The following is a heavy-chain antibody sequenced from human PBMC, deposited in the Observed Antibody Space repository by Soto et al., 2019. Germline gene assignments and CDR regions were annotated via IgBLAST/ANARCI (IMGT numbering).Heavy chain of an antibody. CDR1: GGSFSGYY. D-gene: IGHD6-13*01. CDR3: ARALRIATGLWFDP. V-gene: IGHV4-34*01. CDR2: INHSGST. Sequence: SETLSLTCAVYGGSFSGYYWSWLRQPPGKGLEWIGEINHSGSTNYNPSLKSRVTISVDTSKNQFSLKLSSVTAADTAVYYCARALRIATGLWFDPWGQGTLVTVSS. J-gene: IGHJ5*02.